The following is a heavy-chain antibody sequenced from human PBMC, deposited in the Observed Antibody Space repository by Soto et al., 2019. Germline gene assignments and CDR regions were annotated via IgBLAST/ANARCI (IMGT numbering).Heavy chain of an antibody. D-gene: IGHD3-22*01. V-gene: IGHV4-59*01. CDR3: ATHLYYYDSSGYNIRGTGDGMDV. CDR1: GGSISSYY. J-gene: IGHJ6*02. Sequence: SETLSLTCTVSGGSISSYYWSWIRQPPGKRLEWIGYIYYSGSTNYNPSLKSRVTISVDTSKNQFSLKLSSMTAADTAVYYCATHLYYYDSSGYNIRGTGDGMDVWGQGNTVTVSS. CDR2: IYYSGST.